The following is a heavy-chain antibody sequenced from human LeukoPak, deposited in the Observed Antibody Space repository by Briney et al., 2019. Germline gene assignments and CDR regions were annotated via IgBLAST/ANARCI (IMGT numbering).Heavy chain of an antibody. J-gene: IGHJ4*02. D-gene: IGHD1-26*01. CDR1: GYTFTKYG. V-gene: IGHV1-18*01. Sequence: ASVKVSCKTSGYTFTKYGISWVRQAPGQGLERMGWFSAYNGNTNYATEMLQGRVTMTTDTSTSTAYMELRSLRSDDTAVYYCARGGDSGSYGVMGYWGQGTLVTVSS. CDR3: ARGGDSGSYGVMGY. CDR2: FSAYNGNT.